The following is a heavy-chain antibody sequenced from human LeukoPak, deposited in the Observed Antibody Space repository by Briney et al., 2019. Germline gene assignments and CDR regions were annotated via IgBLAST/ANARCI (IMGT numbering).Heavy chain of an antibody. J-gene: IGHJ3*02. CDR1: GFTFVDYG. Sequence: PGGSLRLSCAASGFTFVDYGMTWVRPAPGKGLEWVSRITGNGGFTGYADYVKCRFTISRYNAKNSLYLQMNSLRGEDTAFYYCARWWAGVIRRHFDIWGQGTMVTVSS. V-gene: IGHV3-20*04. CDR2: ITGNGGFT. CDR3: ARWWAGVIRRHFDI. D-gene: IGHD3-3*01.